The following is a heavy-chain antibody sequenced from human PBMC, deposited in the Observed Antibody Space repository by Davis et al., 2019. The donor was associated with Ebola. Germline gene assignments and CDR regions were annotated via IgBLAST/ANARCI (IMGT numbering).Heavy chain of an antibody. J-gene: IGHJ5*02. CDR2: INHSGST. V-gene: IGHV4-34*01. Sequence: PSETLSLTCAVYGGSFSGYYWSWIRQPPGKGLEWIVEINHSGSTNYNPSLKSRVTISVDTSKNQFSLKLRSVTAADTAVYYCARGGPGGYCINEVCPRWFDPWGQGTLVTVSS. CDR1: GGSFSGYY. CDR3: ARGGPGGYCINEVCPRWFDP. D-gene: IGHD2-8*01.